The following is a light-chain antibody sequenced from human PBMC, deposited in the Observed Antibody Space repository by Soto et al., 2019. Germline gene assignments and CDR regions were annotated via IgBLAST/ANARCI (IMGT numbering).Light chain of an antibody. V-gene: IGKV3-15*01. Sequence: DIVLTQSPATLSVSPGESATLSCRASQSVSRALAWYQHVPGQAPRLLIYDSSPRATGVPARFSGSGSGTQFTLSISSLQSEDFAVYYCQQYNNWPPRYTFGQGTKLQI. J-gene: IGKJ2*01. CDR3: QQYNNWPPRYT. CDR2: DSS. CDR1: QSVSRA.